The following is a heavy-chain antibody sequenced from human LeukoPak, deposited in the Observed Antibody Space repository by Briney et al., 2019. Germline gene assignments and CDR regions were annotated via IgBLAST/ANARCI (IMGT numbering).Heavy chain of an antibody. CDR1: GGSISSGSYY. Sequence: SETLSLTCTVSGGSISSGSYYWSWIRQPAGKGLEWIGRIYTSGSTNYNPSLKSRVTISVDTSKNQFSLKLSSVTAADTAVYYCARDWEVRGVREWFDPWGQGTLVTVSS. J-gene: IGHJ5*02. CDR2: IYTSGST. V-gene: IGHV4-61*02. CDR3: ARDWEVRGVREWFDP. D-gene: IGHD3-10*01.